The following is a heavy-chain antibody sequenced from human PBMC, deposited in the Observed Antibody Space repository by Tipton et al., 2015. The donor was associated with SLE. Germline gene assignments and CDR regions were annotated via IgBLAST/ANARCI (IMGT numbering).Heavy chain of an antibody. CDR1: GGSISGYY. CDR3: ARNRYRGYAAETNYYNYYYLDV. D-gene: IGHD5-12*01. Sequence: LRLSCTVSGGSISGYYWSWIRQPPGKGLEWIGYIYYSGNTNYNPSLKSRVTMSIDTSMTQVSLKLSSVTAADTAVYYCARNRYRGYAAETNYYNYYYLDVWGKGTTVTVSS. V-gene: IGHV4-59*01. CDR2: IYYSGNT. J-gene: IGHJ6*03.